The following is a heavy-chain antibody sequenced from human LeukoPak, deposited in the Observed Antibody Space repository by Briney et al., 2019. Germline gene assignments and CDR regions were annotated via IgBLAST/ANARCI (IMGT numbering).Heavy chain of an antibody. Sequence: ASVKVSCKASGYTFTSYAMNWLRQAPGQGLDWMGWISAYNCNTNYAQKLQGRVTMTTDTSTSTAYMELRSLRSDDTAVYYCASSIAVAGSSPYYYYYMDVWGKGTTVTVSS. CDR2: ISAYNCNT. V-gene: IGHV1-18*01. CDR3: ASSIAVAGSSPYYYYYMDV. J-gene: IGHJ6*03. CDR1: GYTFTSYA. D-gene: IGHD6-19*01.